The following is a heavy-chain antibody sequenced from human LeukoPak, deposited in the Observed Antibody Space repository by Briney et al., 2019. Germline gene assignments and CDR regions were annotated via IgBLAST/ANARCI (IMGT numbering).Heavy chain of an antibody. V-gene: IGHV4-39*07. D-gene: IGHD2-8*01. Sequence: PSETLSLTCTVSGGSVSSSTYYWSWIRQPPGKGLEWIGEINHSGSTNYNPSLKSRVTISVDTSKNQFSLKLSSVTAADTAVYYCARGLPDCTNGVCYTGWFDPWGQGTLVTVSS. CDR3: ARGLPDCTNGVCYTGWFDP. CDR1: GGSVSSSTYY. J-gene: IGHJ5*02. CDR2: INHSGST.